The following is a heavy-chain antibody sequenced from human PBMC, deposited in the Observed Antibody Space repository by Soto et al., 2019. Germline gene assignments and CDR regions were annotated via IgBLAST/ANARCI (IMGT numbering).Heavy chain of an antibody. CDR2: VYPADSDT. D-gene: IGHD6-19*01. V-gene: IGHV5-51*01. CDR3: ERPDSTGYYDY. Sequence: GESLKISCKGSGYSFTNYWIAWVRQMPGKGLEWMAIVYPADSDTRYSPSFQGQVTISADKSISTAYLQWSSLQASDSAIYYCERPDSTGYYDYWGQGTQVTVSS. J-gene: IGHJ4*02. CDR1: GYSFTNYW.